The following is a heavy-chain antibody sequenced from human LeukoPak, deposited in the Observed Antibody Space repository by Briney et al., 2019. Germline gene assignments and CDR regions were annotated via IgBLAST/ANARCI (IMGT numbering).Heavy chain of an antibody. D-gene: IGHD6-19*01. V-gene: IGHV4-34*01. Sequence: SETLSLTCAVYGGSFSGYYWSWIREPPGKGLEWIGEINHSGSTNYNPCLKSRVTISVDTSKNQFSLKLSSVTAADTAVYYCARRGWSYYYYYMDVWGKGTTVTVSS. J-gene: IGHJ6*03. CDR2: INHSGST. CDR3: ARRGWSYYYYYMDV. CDR1: GGSFSGYY.